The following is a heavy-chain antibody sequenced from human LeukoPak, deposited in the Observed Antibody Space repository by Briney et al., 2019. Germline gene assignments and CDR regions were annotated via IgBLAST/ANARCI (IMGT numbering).Heavy chain of an antibody. CDR3: ATGDLYYFDY. CDR1: GFTFSSYS. J-gene: IGHJ4*02. D-gene: IGHD2-21*02. V-gene: IGHV3-21*01. Sequence: PGGSLRLSCAASGFTFSSYSMNWVRQAPGKGLEWVSFISSSRSYIYYADSVKGRFTISRDNAKNSLYLQMNSLRAEDTAVYYCATGDLYYFDYWGQGPLVTVSS. CDR2: ISSSRSYI.